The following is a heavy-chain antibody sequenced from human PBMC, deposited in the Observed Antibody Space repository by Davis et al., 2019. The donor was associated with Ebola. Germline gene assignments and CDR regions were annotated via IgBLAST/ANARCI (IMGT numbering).Heavy chain of an antibody. CDR2: IDWDDDK. Sequence: SGPTLVKPTQTLTLTCTFSGFSLSTSGMCVSWIRQPPGKALEWLARIDWDDDKYYSTSLKTRLTISKDASKNQVVLTMTNMDPVDTATYYCARDIVGAHYFDYWGQGTLVTVSS. V-gene: IGHV2-70*11. CDR1: GFSLSTSGMC. CDR3: ARDIVGAHYFDY. D-gene: IGHD1-26*01. J-gene: IGHJ4*02.